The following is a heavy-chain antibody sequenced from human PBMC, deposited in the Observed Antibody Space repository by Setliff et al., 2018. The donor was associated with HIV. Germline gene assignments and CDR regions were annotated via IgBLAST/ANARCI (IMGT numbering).Heavy chain of an antibody. CDR1: GDTVTGHS. V-gene: IGHV1-3*04. J-gene: IGHJ4*02. CDR3: ARDRDNFWSGPFEY. Sequence: ASVKVSCKAFGDTVTGHSIHWVRQAPGQRLEWMGWLNTGNGKTKYSQRFQDRVTFTRDTSARTAYMELRSLRSEDSAVYYCARDRDNFWSGPFEYWGQGTLVTVSS. D-gene: IGHD3-3*01. CDR2: LNTGNGKT.